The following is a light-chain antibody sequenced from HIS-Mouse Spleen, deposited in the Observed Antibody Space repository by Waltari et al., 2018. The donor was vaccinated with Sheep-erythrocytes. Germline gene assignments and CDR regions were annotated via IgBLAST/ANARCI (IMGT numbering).Light chain of an antibody. V-gene: IGLV3-1*01. Sequence: SYELTQPPSVSVSPGQTASITCSGDKLGDNYACWYQQKPGQSPVLVSYQDSKRPSGIPERFSGSNSGNTATLTISGTQAMDEADYYCQAWDSSTYVFGTGTKVTVL. CDR3: QAWDSSTYV. CDR2: QDS. CDR1: KLGDNY. J-gene: IGLJ1*01.